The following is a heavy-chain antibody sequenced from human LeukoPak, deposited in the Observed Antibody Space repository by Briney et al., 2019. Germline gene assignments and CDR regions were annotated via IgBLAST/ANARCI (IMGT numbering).Heavy chain of an antibody. V-gene: IGHV4-59*08. CDR1: GGSISSYY. CDR2: IYYSGST. J-gene: IGHJ4*02. D-gene: IGHD5-24*01. Sequence: SETLSLTCTVSGGSISSYYWSWIRQPPGRGLEWIGYIYYSGSTNYNPSLKSRVTISVDTSKNQFSLKLSSVTAADTAVYYCARQGDGYNRGATYYFDYWGQGTLVTVSS. CDR3: ARQGDGYNRGATYYFDY.